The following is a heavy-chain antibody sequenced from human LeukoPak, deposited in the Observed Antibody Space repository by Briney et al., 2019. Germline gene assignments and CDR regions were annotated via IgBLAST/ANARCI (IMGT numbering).Heavy chain of an antibody. J-gene: IGHJ4*02. CDR3: ARGRDSSSSYPGY. V-gene: IGHV3-53*01. Sequence: PGGSLRLSCTVSGFTVSSNSMSWVRQAPGKGLEWVSFIYSDNTHYSDSVKGRFTISRDNVKNSLYLQMNSLRAEDTAVYYCARGRDSSSSYPGYWGQGTLVTVSS. CDR1: GFTVSSNS. CDR2: IYSDNT. D-gene: IGHD6-6*01.